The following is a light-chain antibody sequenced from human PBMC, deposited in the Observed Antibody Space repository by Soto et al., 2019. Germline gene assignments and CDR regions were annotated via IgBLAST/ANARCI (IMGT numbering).Light chain of an antibody. CDR2: GAS. Sequence: EIVLKQSPATLSVSPGERAALSCRASQSVSNNLAWYQQKPGQPPRLLIFGASTRATGIPARFSGSGSEAEFALTISTLQSEDFAVYYCQQYSVWPLTFGGGTKVEIK. CDR3: QQYSVWPLT. CDR1: QSVSNN. V-gene: IGKV3D-15*01. J-gene: IGKJ4*01.